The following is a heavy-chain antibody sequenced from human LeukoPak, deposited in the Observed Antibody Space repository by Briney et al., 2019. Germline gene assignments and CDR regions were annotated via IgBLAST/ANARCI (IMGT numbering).Heavy chain of an antibody. V-gene: IGHV1-69*13. CDR3: AAGGSGWANDAFDI. Sequence: ASVKVSCKAFGYTFTNNWMHWVRQAPGQGPEWMGGIIPIFGTANYAQKFQGRVTITADESTSTAYMELSSLRSEDTAVYYCAAGGSGWANDAFDIWGQGTMVTVSS. J-gene: IGHJ3*02. CDR2: IIPIFGTA. D-gene: IGHD6-19*01. CDR1: GYTFTNNW.